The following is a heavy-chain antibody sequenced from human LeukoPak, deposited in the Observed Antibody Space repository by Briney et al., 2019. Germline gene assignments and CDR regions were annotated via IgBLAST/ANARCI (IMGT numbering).Heavy chain of an antibody. Sequence: AGGSLRLSCAASGFTFSSYGMHWVRQAPGKGLEWVTVISYDGSNKNYADSVRGRFTISRDNSKNTLYLQMNSLRAEDTAVYYCARDWTVTTENSFDHWGQGTLVTVSS. J-gene: IGHJ4*02. CDR3: ARDWTVTTENSFDH. CDR1: GFTFSSYG. D-gene: IGHD4-17*01. CDR2: ISYDGSNK. V-gene: IGHV3-33*01.